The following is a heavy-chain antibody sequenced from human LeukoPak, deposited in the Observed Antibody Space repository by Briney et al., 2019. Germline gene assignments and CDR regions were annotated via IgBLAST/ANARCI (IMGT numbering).Heavy chain of an antibody. CDR3: AREGVYSTALFDY. Sequence: GGSLRLSCAASEFSVGSNYMTWVRQAPGKGLEWVSLIYSGGSTYYADSVKGRFTISRDNSKNTLYLQMNSLRAEDTAVYYCAREGVYSTALFDYWGQGTLVTVSS. CDR2: IYSGGST. J-gene: IGHJ4*02. CDR1: EFSVGSNY. V-gene: IGHV3-66*01. D-gene: IGHD6-13*01.